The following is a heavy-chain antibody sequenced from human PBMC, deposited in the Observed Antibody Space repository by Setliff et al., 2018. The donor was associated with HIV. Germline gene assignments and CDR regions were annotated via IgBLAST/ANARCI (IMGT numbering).Heavy chain of an antibody. D-gene: IGHD3-10*01. CDR3: ATAGEMATIGYYYYYMGV. Sequence: SVKVSCKASGGTFRRSAVSWVRQAPGQGLEWMGGIIPMFGTANFAQKFQDRVTITADESTSTVYMELSSLRSEDTAVYYCATAGEMATIGYYYYYMGVWGEGTTVTVSS. CDR2: IIPMFGTA. CDR1: GGTFRRSA. J-gene: IGHJ6*03. V-gene: IGHV1-69*13.